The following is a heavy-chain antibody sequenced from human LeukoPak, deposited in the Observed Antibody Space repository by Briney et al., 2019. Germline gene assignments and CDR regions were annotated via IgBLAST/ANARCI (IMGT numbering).Heavy chain of an antibody. J-gene: IGHJ3*01. CDR1: GFTASSYY. V-gene: IGHV3-53*01. CDR2: IYAGGNA. D-gene: IGHD6-19*01. CDR3: ARALGSGITRSGHDAFDV. Sequence: GGSLRLSCAASGFTASSYYMTWVRQAPGKGLQWVSVIYAGGNAYYVDSVKGRFTISRDNSKTPVFPQMNRLRVEDTAIYYCARALGSGITRSGHDAFDVWGQGTMVTVSS.